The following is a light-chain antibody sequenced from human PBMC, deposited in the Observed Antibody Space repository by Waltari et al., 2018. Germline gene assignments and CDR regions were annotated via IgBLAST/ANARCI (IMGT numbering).Light chain of an antibody. CDR3: QQYQHYPLT. CDR2: KAS. V-gene: IGKV1-5*03. J-gene: IGKJ1*01. Sequence: IQMTQSPSTLSASVGDRVTITCRASQSINNWLAWYQQKPGKAPKVLIYKASSLESGVPSRFSGSVSGTEFTLTISSLQPDDFATYYCQQYQHYPLTFGQGTKVEIK. CDR1: QSINNW.